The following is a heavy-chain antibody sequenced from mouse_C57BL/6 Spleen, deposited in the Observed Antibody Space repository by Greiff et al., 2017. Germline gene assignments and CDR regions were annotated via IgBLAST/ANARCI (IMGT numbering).Heavy chain of an antibody. Sequence: EVQLVESGGGLVKPGGSLKLSCAASGFTFSSYTMSWVRQTPEKRLEWVATISGGGGNTYYPDSVKGRFTISRDNAKNTLYLQMSSLRSEDTALYYCARRGTTVHYFDYWGQGTTLTVSS. CDR3: ARRGTTVHYFDY. CDR2: ISGGGGNT. J-gene: IGHJ2*01. D-gene: IGHD1-1*01. CDR1: GFTFSSYT. V-gene: IGHV5-9*01.